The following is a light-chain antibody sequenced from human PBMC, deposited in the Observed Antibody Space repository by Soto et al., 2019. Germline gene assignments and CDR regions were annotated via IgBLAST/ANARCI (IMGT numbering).Light chain of an antibody. J-gene: IGLJ2*01. CDR1: SGSIASNY. CDR3: QSYYSSTVV. V-gene: IGLV6-57*04. Sequence: NFMLTQPHSVSESPGKTVTISCTRSSGSIASNYVRWYQQRPGSAPTTVIYEDNQRPSGVPDRFSGSTDGSSNSASLTISGLQTEDEADYYCQSYYSSTVVFGGGTKLTVL. CDR2: EDN.